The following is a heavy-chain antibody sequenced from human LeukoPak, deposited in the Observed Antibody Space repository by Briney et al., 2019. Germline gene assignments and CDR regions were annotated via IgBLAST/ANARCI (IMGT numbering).Heavy chain of an antibody. CDR3: ARGSYYFDY. CDR2: IHYSGSA. V-gene: IGHV4-30-4*01. Sequence: SQTLSLTCTVSGGSISSGDYYWSWIRQPPGKGLEWIGYIHYSGSAFYNPSLKSRVTKSVDTSKSQFSLRLTSVTAADTAMYYCARGSYYFDYWGQGTLVTVSS. CDR1: GGSISSGDYY. J-gene: IGHJ4*02.